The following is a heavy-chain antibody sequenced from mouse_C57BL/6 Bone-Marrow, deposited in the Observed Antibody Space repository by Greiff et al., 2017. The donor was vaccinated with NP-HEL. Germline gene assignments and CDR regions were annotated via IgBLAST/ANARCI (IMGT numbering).Heavy chain of an antibody. CDR2: IYPRAGST. CDR3: ARPYYSNYVGFAY. CDR1: GYTFTDHT. Sequence: QVQLQQSDAELVKPGASVKISCKVSGYTFTDHTIHWMKQRPEQGLEWIGYIYPRAGSTKYNEKFKGKATLTADQSSSTAYMQINRLTYEDSAVYFSARPYYSNYVGFAYWGQGTLVTVSA. J-gene: IGHJ3*01. V-gene: IGHV1-78*01. D-gene: IGHD2-5*01.